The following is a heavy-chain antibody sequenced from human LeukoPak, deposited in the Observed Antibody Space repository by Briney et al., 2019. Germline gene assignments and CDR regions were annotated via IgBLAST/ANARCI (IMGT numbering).Heavy chain of an antibody. Sequence: PSETLSLTCSVSGGSISNSSYYWGWIRQPPGKGLEWIGTIYYSGSTYHNPSLKSRVIISVDPSKNQFSLNLSSLTAADTAVYYCAKQRSKYYYKNYWGQGTLVTVSS. CDR3: AKQRSKYYYKNY. J-gene: IGHJ4*02. CDR1: GGSISNSSYY. V-gene: IGHV4-39*01. D-gene: IGHD3-10*01. CDR2: IYYSGST.